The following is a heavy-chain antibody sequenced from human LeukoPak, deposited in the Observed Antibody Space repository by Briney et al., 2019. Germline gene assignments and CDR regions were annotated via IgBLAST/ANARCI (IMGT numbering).Heavy chain of an antibody. CDR2: MNPNSGNT. CDR1: GYTFTSYD. CDR3: ARNLRDYYFDY. Sequence: ASVKVSCKASGYTFTSYDTNWVRQATGQGLEWMGWMNPNSGNTGYAQKFQGRVTMTRNTSISTAYMELSSLRSEDTAVYYCARNLRDYYFDYWGQGTLVTVSS. D-gene: IGHD3/OR15-3a*01. V-gene: IGHV1-8*01. J-gene: IGHJ4*02.